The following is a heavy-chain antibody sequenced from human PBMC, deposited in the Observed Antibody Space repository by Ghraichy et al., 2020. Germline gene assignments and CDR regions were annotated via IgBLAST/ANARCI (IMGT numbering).Heavy chain of an antibody. CDR2: ISSSSTYI. J-gene: IGHJ3*02. CDR3: ARDFSSDYGSGCPRDGFNI. V-gene: IGHV3-21*01. CDR1: GFTFSSYS. D-gene: IGHD3-10*01. Sequence: GGSLRLSCAASGFTFSSYSMNWVRQAPGKGLEWVSSISSSSTYIYYADSLKGRFTISRDNAKNSLYLQMNSLRVEDTAVYYCARDFSSDYGSGCPRDGFNIWGQGTMVTVSS.